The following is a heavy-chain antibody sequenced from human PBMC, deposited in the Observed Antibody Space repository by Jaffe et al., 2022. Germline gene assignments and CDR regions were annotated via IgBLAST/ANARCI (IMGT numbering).Heavy chain of an antibody. CDR2: IRSKAYGGTT. D-gene: IGHD3-22*01. V-gene: IGHV3-49*04. CDR1: GFTFGDYA. CDR3: TRDSGTYYYDSSGAFDI. J-gene: IGHJ3*02. Sequence: EVQLVESGGGLVQPGRSLRLSCTASGFTFGDYAMSWVRQAPGKGLEWVGFIRSKAYGGTTEYAASVKGRFTISRDDSKSIAYLQMNSLKTEDTAVYYCTRDSGTYYYDSSGAFDIWGQGTMVTVSS.